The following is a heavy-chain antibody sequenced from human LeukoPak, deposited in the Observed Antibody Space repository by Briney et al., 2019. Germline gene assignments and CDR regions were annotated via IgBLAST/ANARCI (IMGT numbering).Heavy chain of an antibody. J-gene: IGHJ5*02. CDR2: INWNGGST. CDR1: GFTFDDYG. Sequence: GGSLRLSCAASGFTFDDYGMSWVRQAPGKGLEWVSGINWNGGSTGYADSVKGRFTISRDNAKNSLYLQMNSLRAEDTALYHCAREGAHYVWGSYRHNWFDPWGQGTLVTVSS. D-gene: IGHD3-16*02. CDR3: AREGAHYVWGSYRHNWFDP. V-gene: IGHV3-20*01.